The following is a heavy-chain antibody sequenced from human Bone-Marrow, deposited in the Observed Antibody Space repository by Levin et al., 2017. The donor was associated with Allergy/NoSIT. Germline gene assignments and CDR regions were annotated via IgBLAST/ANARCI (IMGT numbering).Heavy chain of an antibody. D-gene: IGHD3-22*01. CDR3: GHAITMIHVGSYCFDD. J-gene: IGHJ4*02. CDR1: EFSLTTRRVG. CDR2: VYWNDDK. Sequence: SGPTLVKPKQTLTLTCTVSEFSLTTRRVGVGWIRQPPGKALEWLALVYWNDDKHYSPSLKHRLTIPKDTSTNQVVLTMTNMDPVDTAPYYSGHAITMIHVGSYCFDDWGQGTLVTVSS. V-gene: IGHV2-5*01.